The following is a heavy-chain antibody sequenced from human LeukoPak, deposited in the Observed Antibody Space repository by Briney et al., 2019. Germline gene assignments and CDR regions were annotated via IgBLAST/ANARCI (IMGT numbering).Heavy chain of an antibody. CDR3: TRGIAKTGMNC. V-gene: IGHV3-49*04. D-gene: IGHD6-19*01. CDR2: IRSKTYGETT. J-gene: IGHJ4*02. Sequence: GGSLRLSCAASGFTFSNYVMSWVRQAPGRGLEWVGFIRSKTYGETTEYAASVKGRFTISRDDSKSIAYLQMNSLKSEDTAVYYCTRGIAKTGMNCWGQGTLVTVSA. CDR1: GFTFSNYV.